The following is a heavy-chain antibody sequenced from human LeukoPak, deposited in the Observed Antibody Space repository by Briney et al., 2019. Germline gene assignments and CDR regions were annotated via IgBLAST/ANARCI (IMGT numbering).Heavy chain of an antibody. CDR3: ARGYGYDILTGYYMGLRY. D-gene: IGHD3-9*01. V-gene: IGHV3-33*01. CDR1: GFTFSSYG. J-gene: IGHJ4*02. Sequence: PGGSLRLSCAASGFTFSSYGMHWVRQAPGKGLEWVAVIWYDESNKYYADSVKGRFTISRDNSKNTLYLQMNSLRAEDTAVYYCARGYGYDILTGYYMGLRYWGQGTLVTVSS. CDR2: IWYDESNK.